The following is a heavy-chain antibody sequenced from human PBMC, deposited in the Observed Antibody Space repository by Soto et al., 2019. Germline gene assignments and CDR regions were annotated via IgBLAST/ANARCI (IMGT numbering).Heavy chain of an antibody. CDR2: ISWDGEST. CDR3: AKVGQLDIKTGHAYFDH. CDR1: GYAFEDYA. V-gene: IGHV3-43D*04. J-gene: IGHJ4*02. Sequence: PGGSLRLSCATSGYAFEDYAMHWVRQVPGKGLEWVSLISWDGESTYYADPVKGRFTVSRDNSEKSLYLQMNSVRVDDTALYYCAKVGQLDIKTGHAYFDHWGQGTLVTVSS. D-gene: IGHD5-12*01.